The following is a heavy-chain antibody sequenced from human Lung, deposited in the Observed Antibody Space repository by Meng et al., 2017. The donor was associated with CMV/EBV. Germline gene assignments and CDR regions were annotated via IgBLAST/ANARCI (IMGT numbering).Heavy chain of an antibody. J-gene: IGHJ6*02. CDR1: GGSISSYY. Sequence: ETLSLTCTVSGGSISSYYWSWIRQPPGKGLEWVANINQDGSEKYYVDSVEGRFTISRDNAKDSLYLQMNALRAEDTAVYYCARRPWGLDVWGQGTPVTVSS. V-gene: IGHV3-7*01. CDR3: ARRPWGLDV. CDR2: INQDGSEK.